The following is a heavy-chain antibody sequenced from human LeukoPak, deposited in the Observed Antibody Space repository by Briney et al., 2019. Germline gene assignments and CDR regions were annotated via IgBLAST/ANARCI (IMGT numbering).Heavy chain of an antibody. V-gene: IGHV3-53*01. CDR3: ARDQTNYWYFDL. D-gene: IGHD2-8*01. CDR1: GFTVSSNY. Sequence: GGSLRLSCAASGFTVSSNYMSWVRQAPGKGLEWVSVIYSGGSTYYADSVKGRFTISRGNSKNTLYLQMNSLRAEDTAVYYCARDQTNYWYFDLWGRGTLVTVSS. CDR2: IYSGGST. J-gene: IGHJ2*01.